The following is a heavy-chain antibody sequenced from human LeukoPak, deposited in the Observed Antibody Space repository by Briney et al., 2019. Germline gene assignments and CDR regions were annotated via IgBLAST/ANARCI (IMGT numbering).Heavy chain of an antibody. J-gene: IGHJ4*02. V-gene: IGHV4-39*01. Sequence: SETLSLTCTVSGGSISSSSYYWGWIRQPPGKGLEWIGSIYYSGSTYYNPSLKSRVTISVDTSKNQFSLKLSSVTAADTAVYYCARGGCSGGSCRDLLFDYWGQGTLVTVSS. D-gene: IGHD2-15*01. CDR3: ARGGCSGGSCRDLLFDY. CDR1: GGSISSSSYY. CDR2: IYYSGST.